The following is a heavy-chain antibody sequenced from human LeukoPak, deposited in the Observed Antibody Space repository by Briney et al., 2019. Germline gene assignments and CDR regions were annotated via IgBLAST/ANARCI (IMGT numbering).Heavy chain of an antibody. CDR2: IYYSGST. V-gene: IGHV4-59*01. Sequence: SETLSLTCTVSGGSISSYYWSWIRQPPGKGLEWIGYIYYSGSTNYNPSLKSRVTVSVDTSKNQFSLKLSSVTAADTAVYYCARGSIAALYNWFDPWGQGTLVTVSS. CDR1: GGSISSYY. D-gene: IGHD6-6*01. J-gene: IGHJ5*02. CDR3: ARGSIAALYNWFDP.